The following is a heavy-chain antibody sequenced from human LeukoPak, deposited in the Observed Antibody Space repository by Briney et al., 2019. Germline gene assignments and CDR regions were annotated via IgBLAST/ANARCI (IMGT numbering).Heavy chain of an antibody. J-gene: IGHJ4*02. Sequence: ASVKVSCKASGYTFTGYYMHWVRQAPGQGLEWMGWINPNSGGTNYAQKFQGRVTMTRDTSISTAYMELSRLRSDDTAVYYCAXDRISMTTVTTADYWGQGTLVTVSS. V-gene: IGHV1-2*02. CDR1: GYTFTGYY. CDR2: INPNSGGT. D-gene: IGHD4-17*01. CDR3: AXDRISMTTVTTADY.